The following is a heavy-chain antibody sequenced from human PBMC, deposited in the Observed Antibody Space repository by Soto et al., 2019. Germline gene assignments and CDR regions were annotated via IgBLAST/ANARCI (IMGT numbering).Heavy chain of an antibody. V-gene: IGHV4-59*01. Sequence: PSETLSLTCTVSGASISSYYWSWIRQPPGKGLEWIGYIYYSGSTNYNPSLKSRVTLDTSKNQFSLKLTSVTAADTAVYYCAKAGGDYDILTGYYISWFDPWGQGILVTVS. D-gene: IGHD3-9*01. J-gene: IGHJ5*02. CDR3: AKAGGDYDILTGYYISWFDP. CDR1: GASISSYY. CDR2: IYYSGST.